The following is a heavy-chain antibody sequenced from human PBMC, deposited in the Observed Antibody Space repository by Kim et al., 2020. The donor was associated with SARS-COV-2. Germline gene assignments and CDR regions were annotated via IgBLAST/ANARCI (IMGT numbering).Heavy chain of an antibody. CDR2: INAGNGNT. J-gene: IGHJ6*02. CDR1: GYTFTSYA. D-gene: IGHD2-15*01. V-gene: IGHV1-3*01. Sequence: ASVKVSCKASGYTFTSYAMHWVRQAPGQRLEWMGWINAGNGNTKYSQKFQGRVTITRDTSASTAYMELSSLRSEDTAVYYCARDPVYCSGGSCYSPYYYYGMDVWGQGTTVTVSS. CDR3: ARDPVYCSGGSCYSPYYYYGMDV.